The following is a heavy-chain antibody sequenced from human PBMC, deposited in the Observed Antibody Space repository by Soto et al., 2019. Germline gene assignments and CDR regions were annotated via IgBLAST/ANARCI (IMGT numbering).Heavy chain of an antibody. J-gene: IGHJ5*02. CDR2: IYYSGST. CDR1: GGSISSGYYY. V-gene: IGHV4-30-4*01. CDR3: ARAPTWTNNWFDP. D-gene: IGHD3-3*01. Sequence: PSETLSLTSTVSGGSISSGYYYWSWIRQPPGKGLEWIGYIYYSGSTYYNPSLKSRVTISVDTSKNQFSLKLSSVTAADTAVYYCARAPTWTNNWFDPWGQGTLVTVSS.